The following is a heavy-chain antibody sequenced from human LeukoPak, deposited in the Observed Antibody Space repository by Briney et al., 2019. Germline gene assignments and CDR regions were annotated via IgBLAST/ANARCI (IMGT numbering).Heavy chain of an antibody. D-gene: IGHD5-18*01. CDR3: ARGGYGWTFNH. CDR1: GFSFSDNF. Sequence: PRGSLRLSCTASGFSFSDNFMGWMRQAPGKGLEWVSYISSRGDTIHYSDAVKGRFSISRDNSKRSLYLQMNRLRIDDTAVYYCARGGYGWTFNHWGQGTLVSVSS. CDR2: ISSRGDTI. V-gene: IGHV3-11*01. J-gene: IGHJ5*02.